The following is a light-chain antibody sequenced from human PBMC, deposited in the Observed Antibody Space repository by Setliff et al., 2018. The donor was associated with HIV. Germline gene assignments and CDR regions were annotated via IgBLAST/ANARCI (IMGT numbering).Light chain of an antibody. J-gene: IGLJ1*01. Sequence: QSALTQPASVSGSPGQSITISCTGTSSDVGGYSHVSWYQQHPGKAPKLIIYEVRNRPSGVSNRFSGSKSGNPASLTISGLQAEDEADYYCISYATTNTLPFGTGTKVTVL. CDR3: ISYATTNTLP. CDR2: EVR. CDR1: SSDVGGYSH. V-gene: IGLV2-14*01.